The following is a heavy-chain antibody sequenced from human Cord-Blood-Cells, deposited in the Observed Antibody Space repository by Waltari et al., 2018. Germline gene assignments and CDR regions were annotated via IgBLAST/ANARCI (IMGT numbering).Heavy chain of an antibody. CDR2: ISSSSSYI. CDR3: ARSGYFGDAFDI. CDR1: GFTFRRYS. J-gene: IGHJ3*02. D-gene: IGHD3-10*01. V-gene: IGHV3-21*01. Sequence: EVQLVESGGGLVKPGGSLRLSCAASGFTFRRYSMNWVRQAPGKGLEWVSSISSSSSYIYYADSVKGRFTISRDNAKNSLYLQMNSLRAEDTAVYYCARSGYFGDAFDIWGQGTMVTVSS.